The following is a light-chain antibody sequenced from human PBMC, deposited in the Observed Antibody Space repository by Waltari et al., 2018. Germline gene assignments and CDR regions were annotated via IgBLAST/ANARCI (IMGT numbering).Light chain of an antibody. CDR2: VNSDGSH. J-gene: IGLJ2*01. CDR3: KTWGTGPRV. CDR1: SGPSSYA. Sequence: QVVLTQSPSASASLGASVKLTCTLSSGPSSYAIAWHQQQPEKGPRYLMKVNSDGSHNKGDGIPERFSGSSSGAERYLTISGLQSEDEADYYCKTWGTGPRVFGGGTKLTVL. V-gene: IGLV4-69*01.